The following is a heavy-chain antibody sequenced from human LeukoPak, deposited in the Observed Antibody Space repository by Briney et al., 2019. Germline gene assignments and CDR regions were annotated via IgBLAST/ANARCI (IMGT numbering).Heavy chain of an antibody. CDR3: AKGISYYGSGIDY. J-gene: IGHJ4*02. CDR2: ISYNSWST. CDR1: GFTFNDHA. Sequence: GGSLRLSCAVSGFTFNDHAMHWVRQAPGKGLEWVSGISYNSWSTFYADSVRGRFNISRDNAKNSLYLQMNSLTSEDTAFYYCAKGISYYGSGIDYWGQGTRVTVSS. V-gene: IGHV3-9*01. D-gene: IGHD3-10*01.